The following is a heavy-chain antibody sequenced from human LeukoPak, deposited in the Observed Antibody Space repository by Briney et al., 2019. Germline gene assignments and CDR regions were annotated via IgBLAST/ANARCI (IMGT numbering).Heavy chain of an antibody. V-gene: IGHV4-59*01. D-gene: IGHD3-16*02. J-gene: IGHJ5*02. CDR1: GGSISSYY. Sequence: SETLSLTCTVSGGSISSYYWSWIRQPPGKGLEWIGYVYYSGSTNYNPSLKSRVTISVDTSKNQFSLKLSSVTAADTAVYYCARGVGDYVWGSYRSHNWFDPWGQGTLVTVSS. CDR2: VYYSGST. CDR3: ARGVGDYVWGSYRSHNWFDP.